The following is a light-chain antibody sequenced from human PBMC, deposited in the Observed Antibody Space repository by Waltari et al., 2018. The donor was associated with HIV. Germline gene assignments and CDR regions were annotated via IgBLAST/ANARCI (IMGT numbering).Light chain of an antibody. CDR1: TLPQPY. Sequence: SYGLTQPPSVSVSPGQTAPITRSGDTLPQPYGYWYQQKPGHAPVMVIYNDRERPSGIPERFSGSSSATTATLTISGVQPEDEADYYCQSSDISGNYWVLGGGTKLTVL. CDR3: QSSDISGNYWV. V-gene: IGLV3-25*03. J-gene: IGLJ2*01. CDR2: NDR.